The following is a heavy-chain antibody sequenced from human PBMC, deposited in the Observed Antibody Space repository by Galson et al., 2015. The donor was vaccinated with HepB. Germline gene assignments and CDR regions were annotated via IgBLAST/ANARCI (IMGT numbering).Heavy chain of an antibody. CDR3: ARQYYDILTGYYSSLDY. D-gene: IGHD3-9*01. V-gene: IGHV3-7*01. CDR2: IKQDGSEK. CDR1: GFTFGSYW. Sequence: SLRLSYAASGFTFGSYWMSWVRQAPGKGLEWVANIKQDGSEKYYVDSVKGRFTISRDNAKNSLYLQMNSLRAEDTAVYYCARQYYDILTGYYSSLDYWGQGTLVTVSS. J-gene: IGHJ4*02.